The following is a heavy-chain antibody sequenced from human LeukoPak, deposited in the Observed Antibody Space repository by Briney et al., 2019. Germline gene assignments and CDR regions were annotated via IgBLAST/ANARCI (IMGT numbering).Heavy chain of an antibody. Sequence: GGSLRLSCAASGFTFSSYGMHWVRQAPGKGLEWVAFIRYDGSNKYYADSVKGRFTISRDNSKNTLYLQMNSLRAEDTAVDYCAKVRGSGSYYSSIFDYWGQGTLVTVSS. J-gene: IGHJ4*02. D-gene: IGHD3-10*01. CDR3: AKVRGSGSYYSSIFDY. V-gene: IGHV3-30*02. CDR2: IRYDGSNK. CDR1: GFTFSSYG.